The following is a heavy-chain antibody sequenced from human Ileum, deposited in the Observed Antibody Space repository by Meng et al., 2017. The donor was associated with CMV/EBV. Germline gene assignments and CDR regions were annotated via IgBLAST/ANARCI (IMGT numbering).Heavy chain of an antibody. CDR3: ARDGLSGRYFDY. CDR1: GYKFTSNS. Sequence: SCKASGYKFTSNSIIWVRQAPGQGPEWMGWINTNPGNPTYAQGFTGRFVFSLDTSVSTTYLQISSLKAEDTAVYYCARDGLSGRYFDYWGQGTLVTVSS. V-gene: IGHV7-4-1*02. J-gene: IGHJ4*02. D-gene: IGHD1-26*01. CDR2: INTNPGNP.